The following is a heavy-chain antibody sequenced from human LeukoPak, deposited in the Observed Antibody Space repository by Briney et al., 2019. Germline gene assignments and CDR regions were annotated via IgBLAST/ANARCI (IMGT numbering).Heavy chain of an antibody. J-gene: IGHJ6*03. CDR1: GFTFSNYA. V-gene: IGHV3-23*01. CDR3: AREPPYYYYMDV. Sequence: PGGSLRLSCAASGFTFSNYAMSWVRQAPGKGLEGVSGVGDSGAHTFYADSVKGRFTISRDNSKNTVYLQMNSLRDEDTAVYYCAREPPYYYYMDVWGEGTTVTVSS. CDR2: VGDSGAHT.